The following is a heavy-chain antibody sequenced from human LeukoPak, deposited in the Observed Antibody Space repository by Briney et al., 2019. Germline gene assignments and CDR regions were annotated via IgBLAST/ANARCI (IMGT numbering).Heavy chain of an antibody. V-gene: IGHV3-30*02. J-gene: IGHJ4*02. D-gene: IGHD1-26*01. Sequence: GGTLRLSCAASGFTFSSYGMHWVRQAPGKGLEWVAFIRYDGSNKYYADSVKGRFTISRDNSKNTLYLQMNSLRAEDTAVYYRAREKSGSNAAFDYWGQGTLVTVSS. CDR3: AREKSGSNAAFDY. CDR1: GFTFSSYG. CDR2: IRYDGSNK.